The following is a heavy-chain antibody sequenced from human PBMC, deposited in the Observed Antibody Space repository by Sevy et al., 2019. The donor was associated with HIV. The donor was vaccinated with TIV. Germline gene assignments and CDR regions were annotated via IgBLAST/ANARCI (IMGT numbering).Heavy chain of an antibody. D-gene: IGHD5-12*01. Sequence: GGSLRLSCAASGFTFNGYWMSWVRQAPGKGLEWVANIKQDGSEKYYVDSVKGRFTISGDNSQNSLFLQMNTLRAEDTAVYYCAREGSPYDTYYYYYGMDVWGQGTTVTVSS. CDR2: IKQDGSEK. J-gene: IGHJ6*02. V-gene: IGHV3-7*01. CDR3: AREGSPYDTYYYYYGMDV. CDR1: GFTFNGYW.